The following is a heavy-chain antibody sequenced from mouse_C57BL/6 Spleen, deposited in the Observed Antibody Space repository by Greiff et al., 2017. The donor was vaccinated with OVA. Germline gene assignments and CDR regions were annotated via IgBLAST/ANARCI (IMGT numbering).Heavy chain of an antibody. V-gene: IGHV1-39*01. CDR2: INPNYGTT. CDR3: AREGIIPTVVAPFDY. Sequence: VQLQQSGPELVKPGASVKISCKASGYSFTDYNMNWVKQSNGKSLEWIGVINPNYGTTSYNQKFKGKATFTADTSSNTAYMQLSSLTTEDSAIYYCAREGIIPTVVAPFDYWGQGTTLTVSS. J-gene: IGHJ2*01. D-gene: IGHD1-1*01. CDR1: GYSFTDYN.